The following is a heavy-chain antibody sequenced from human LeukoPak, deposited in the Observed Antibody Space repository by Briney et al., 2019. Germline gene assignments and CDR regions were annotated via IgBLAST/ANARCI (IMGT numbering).Heavy chain of an antibody. CDR1: GYTLTELS. D-gene: IGHD2-2*01. CDR3: ATRGVQLLPFDY. Sequence: ASVKVSCTVSGYTLTELSMHWVRQAPGKGLEWMGGFDPEDGETIYAQKFQGRVTMTEDTSTDTAYMELSSLRSEDTAVYYCATRGVQLLPFDYWGQGTLVTVSS. J-gene: IGHJ4*02. CDR2: FDPEDGET. V-gene: IGHV1-24*01.